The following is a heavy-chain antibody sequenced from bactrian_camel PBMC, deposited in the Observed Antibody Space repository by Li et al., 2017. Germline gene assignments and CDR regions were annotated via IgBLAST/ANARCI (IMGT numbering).Heavy chain of an antibody. CDR2: IDRHDTT. Sequence: HVQLVESGGGSVQAGGSLRLSCAASGYTYSSYCMGWFRQAAGKEREGVAAIDRHDTTSYADSVKGRFAISRDNAKNTLYLQMNSLKTEDTAVYYCTTLRGGGYNYWGQGTQVTVS. CDR3: TTLRGGGYNY. V-gene: IGHV3S53*01. J-gene: IGHJ4*01. CDR1: GYTYSSYC.